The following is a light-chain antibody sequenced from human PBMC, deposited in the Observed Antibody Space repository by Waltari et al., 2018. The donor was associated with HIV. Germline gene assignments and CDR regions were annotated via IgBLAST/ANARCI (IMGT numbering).Light chain of an antibody. CDR2: EVS. CDR3: SSYTSSSLVV. CDR1: SSDVGGYNY. J-gene: IGLJ2*01. Sequence: QSALTQPASVPGSPGQSITIPCTGTSSDVGGYNYVSWYQQHPGKAPKLMIYEVSNRPTGVSSLFSGSKSGNTASLTISGLQAGDEADYYCSSYTSSSLVVFGGGTKLTVL. V-gene: IGLV2-14*01.